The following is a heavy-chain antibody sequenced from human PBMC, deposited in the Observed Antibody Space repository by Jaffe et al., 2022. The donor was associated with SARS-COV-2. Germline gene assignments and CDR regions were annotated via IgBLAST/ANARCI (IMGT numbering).Heavy chain of an antibody. Sequence: QVKLVESGGGVVQPGGSLRLSCAASGFTFSGYPFHWVRQAPGKGLEWVAVIGYDGRETYYGDSVRGRFTISRDDSKNTLSLQMDSLRSEDTAVYYCARDGWLGPPDYFDHWGQGTLVTVSS. D-gene: IGHD2-2*03. CDR2: IGYDGRET. CDR3: ARDGWLGPPDYFDH. J-gene: IGHJ4*02. V-gene: IGHV3-30*04. CDR1: GFTFSGYP.